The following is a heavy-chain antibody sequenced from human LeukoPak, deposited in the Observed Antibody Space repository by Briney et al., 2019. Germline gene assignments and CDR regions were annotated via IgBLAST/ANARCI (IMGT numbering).Heavy chain of an antibody. J-gene: IGHJ4*02. CDR1: GGTFSSNA. V-gene: IGHV1-69*13. CDR2: IIPIFGTA. D-gene: IGHD3-22*01. CDR3: SGSLDYGGYYYDSIDY. Sequence: GASVKVSCKASGGTFSSNAISWVRQAPGQGLEWMGGIIPIFGTANYAQKFQGRVTITADESTSTAYMELSSLRSEDTAVYYCSGSLDYGGYYYDSIDYWGQGTLVTVSS.